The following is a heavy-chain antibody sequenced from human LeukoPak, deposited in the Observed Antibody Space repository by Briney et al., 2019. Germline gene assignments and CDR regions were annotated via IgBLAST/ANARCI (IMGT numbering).Heavy chain of an antibody. J-gene: IGHJ6*03. CDR2: INHSGST. D-gene: IGHD3-22*01. Sequence: PSETLSLTCTVSGGSISSGSYYWSWIRQPAGKGLEWIGEINHSGSTNYNPSLKSRVTISVDTSKNQFSLKLSSVTAADTAVYYCARGPHRGSSGYYYYYYYMDVWGKGTTVTVSS. V-gene: IGHV4-61*10. CDR3: ARGPHRGSSGYYYYYYYMDV. CDR1: GGSISSGSYY.